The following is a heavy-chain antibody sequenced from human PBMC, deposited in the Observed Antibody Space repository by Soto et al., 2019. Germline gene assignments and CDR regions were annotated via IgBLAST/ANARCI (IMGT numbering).Heavy chain of an antibody. CDR1: GFTFSSYS. CDR3: AREEWFGESISIDY. J-gene: IGHJ4*02. V-gene: IGHV3-21*01. CDR2: ISSSSSYI. D-gene: IGHD3-10*01. Sequence: GGSLRLSCAASGFTFSSYSMNWVRQAPGKGLEWVSSISSSSSYIYYADSVKGRFTISRDNAKNSLYLQMNSLRAEDTAVYYCAREEWFGESISIDYWGQGTLVTVSS.